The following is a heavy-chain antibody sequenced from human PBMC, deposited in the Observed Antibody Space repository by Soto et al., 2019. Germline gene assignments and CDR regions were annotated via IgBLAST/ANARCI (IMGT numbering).Heavy chain of an antibody. CDR2: ISSSGSTI. D-gene: IGHD3-22*01. J-gene: IGHJ3*02. V-gene: IGHV3-11*01. Sequence: QVQLVESGGGLGKPGGSLRLSCAASGFTFSDYYMSWIRQAPGKGLEWVSYISSSGSTIYYADSVKGRFTISRDNAKNSLYLQMNSLRAEDTAVYHCARRDYDSSGYPADAFDIWGQGTMVTVSS. CDR1: GFTFSDYY. CDR3: ARRDYDSSGYPADAFDI.